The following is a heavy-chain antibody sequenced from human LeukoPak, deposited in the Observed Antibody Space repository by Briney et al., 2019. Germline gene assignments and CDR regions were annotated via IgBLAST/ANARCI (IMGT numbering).Heavy chain of an antibody. CDR3: ARDRVTTFSGARLWVDYYYGMDA. CDR2: ITGTGSGT. V-gene: IGHV3-23*01. D-gene: IGHD2-21*02. CDR1: GFTFRSYA. Sequence: GGSLRLSCAASGFTFRSYALNWVRQAPGKGLEWVSAITGTGSGTYYAGSVKGRFTVSRDSSKKTLYLEMKSLRAEDTAVYYCARDRVTTFSGARLWVDYYYGMDAWGQGTTVTVSS. J-gene: IGHJ6*02.